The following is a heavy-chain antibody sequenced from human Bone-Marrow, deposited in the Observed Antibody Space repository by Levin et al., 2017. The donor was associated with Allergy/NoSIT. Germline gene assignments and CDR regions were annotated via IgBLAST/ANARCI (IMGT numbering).Heavy chain of an antibody. D-gene: IGHD4-17*01. CDR1: GYTFSNYG. CDR3: ARARLTTVTTLLFDY. J-gene: IGHJ4*02. V-gene: IGHV1-18*01. Sequence: ASVKVSCKASGYTFSNYGFSWVRQAPGQGLEWMGWIGTNNGHTDYTQKLRGRVTMTTDMSTSTVYMELRSLQSDDTAVYYCARARLTTVTTLLFDYWGQGTLIIVSS. CDR2: IGTNNGHT.